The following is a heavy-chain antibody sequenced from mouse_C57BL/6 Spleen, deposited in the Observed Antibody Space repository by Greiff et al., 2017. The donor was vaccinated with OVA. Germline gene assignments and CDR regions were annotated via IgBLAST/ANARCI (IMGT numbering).Heavy chain of an antibody. J-gene: IGHJ4*01. D-gene: IGHD3-3*01. CDR1: GYAFSSYW. V-gene: IGHV1-80*01. CDR2: IYPGDGDT. CDR3: ARWRDGDAMDY. Sequence: QVQLQQSGAELVKPGASVKISCKASGYAFSSYWMNWVKQRPGKGLEWIGQIYPGDGDTNYNGKFKGKATLTADKSTSTAYMQLSSLTSEDSAVYFWARWRDGDAMDYWGQGTSVTVSS.